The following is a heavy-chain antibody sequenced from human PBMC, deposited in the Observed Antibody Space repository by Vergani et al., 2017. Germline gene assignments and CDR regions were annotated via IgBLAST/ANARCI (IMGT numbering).Heavy chain of an antibody. CDR3: ARDSYGSGGSCLINGMDV. V-gene: IGHV3-7*01. J-gene: IGHJ6*02. CDR2: IKQDGSEK. Sequence: EVQLVESGGGLVQPGGSLRLSCAASGFTFSSYWMSWVRQAPGKGLEWVANIKQDGSEKYYVDSVKGRLTISRDNAKNSLHLQMNSLRAEDTAVYYCARDSYGSGGSCLINGMDVWGQGTTVTVSS. D-gene: IGHD2-15*01. CDR1: GFTFSSYW.